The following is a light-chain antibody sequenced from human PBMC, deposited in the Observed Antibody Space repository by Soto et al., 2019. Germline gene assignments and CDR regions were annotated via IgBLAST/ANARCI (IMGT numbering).Light chain of an antibody. CDR3: QPYYSTPLT. CDR2: WAS. Sequence: DIVMTQSPDSLAVSLGERATINCKSSQSVLYSSNNKNYFAWYQQKPGQPPKLLIYWASTRESGVPDRFSGTGSGTDFTLTITSLQAEDGALYYCQPYYSTPLTVGGGTKLDIK. J-gene: IGKJ4*01. V-gene: IGKV4-1*01. CDR1: QSVLYSSNNKNY.